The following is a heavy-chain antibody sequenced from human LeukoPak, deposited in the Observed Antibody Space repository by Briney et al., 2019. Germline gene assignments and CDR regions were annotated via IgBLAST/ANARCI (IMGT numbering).Heavy chain of an antibody. CDR3: AREHEYPGSGSPLDV. Sequence: GGSLRLSCAASGFTFSNYAMNWVRQAPGRGLEWVSSISSAGSFKYYADSGRGRFAISRDNAKNSLHLQMNSLSVEDTAVYYCAREHEYPGSGSPLDVCGQATLLT. CDR1: GFTFSNYA. J-gene: IGHJ4*02. V-gene: IGHV3-21*06. CDR2: ISSAGSFK. D-gene: IGHD3-10*01.